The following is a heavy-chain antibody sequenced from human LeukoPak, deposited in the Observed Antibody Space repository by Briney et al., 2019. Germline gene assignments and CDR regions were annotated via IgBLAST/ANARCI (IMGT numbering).Heavy chain of an antibody. CDR2: INHSGST. V-gene: IGHV4-34*01. Sequence: PSETLSLTCAVYSESFSTYYWNWIRQPPGKGLEWIGEINHSGSTTYNPSLKSRVTISVDMSKNQFSLKLSSVTAADTAVYYCARDRYYYDSSGDAFDIWGQGTMVTVSS. J-gene: IGHJ3*02. CDR1: SESFSTYY. CDR3: ARDRYYYDSSGDAFDI. D-gene: IGHD3-22*01.